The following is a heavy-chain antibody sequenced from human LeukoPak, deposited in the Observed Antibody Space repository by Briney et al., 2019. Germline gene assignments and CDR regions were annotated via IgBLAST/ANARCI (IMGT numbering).Heavy chain of an antibody. V-gene: IGHV1-18*01. CDR1: GYTFTSYG. J-gene: IGHJ4*02. CDR3: ARVLSTDTMVRGAHYY. Sequence: ASVKVSCKASGYTFTSYGISWVRQAPGQGLEWMGWISAYNGNTNYAQKLQGRVTMTTDTSTSTAYMELRSLRSDDTAVYYCARVLSTDTMVRGAHYYWGQGTLVTVSS. D-gene: IGHD3-10*01. CDR2: ISAYNGNT.